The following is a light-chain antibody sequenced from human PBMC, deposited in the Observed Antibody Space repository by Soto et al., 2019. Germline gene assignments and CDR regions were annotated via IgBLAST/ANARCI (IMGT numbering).Light chain of an antibody. Sequence: QSVLTQPASVSGSPGQSITISCTGTSSNVGNFNVVFWYQQHPGKAPKVIIFDVSERPSGVSNRFSGSKSGNTASLTISGLQAEDEADYYCCSYAGSGTNVFGTGTKLTVL. CDR2: DVS. V-gene: IGLV2-23*02. CDR3: CSYAGSGTNV. J-gene: IGLJ1*01. CDR1: SSNVGNFNV.